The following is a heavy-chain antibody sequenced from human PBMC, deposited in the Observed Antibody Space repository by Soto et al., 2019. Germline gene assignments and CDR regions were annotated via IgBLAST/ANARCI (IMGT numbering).Heavy chain of an antibody. CDR1: GFTFSSYA. CDR3: ARGLGLDAFDI. V-gene: IGHV3-30-3*01. CDR2: ISYDGSNK. Sequence: PGGSLRLSCAASGFTFSSYAMHWVHQAPGKGLEWVAVISYDGSNKYYADSVKGRFTISRDNSKNTLYLQMNSLRAEDTAVYYCARGLGLDAFDIWGQGTMVTVSS. J-gene: IGHJ3*02.